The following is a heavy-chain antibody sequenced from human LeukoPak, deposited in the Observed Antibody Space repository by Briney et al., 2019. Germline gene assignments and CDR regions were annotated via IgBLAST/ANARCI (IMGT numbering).Heavy chain of an antibody. J-gene: IGHJ4*02. D-gene: IGHD3-22*01. CDR2: IKQDESEK. V-gene: IGHV3-7*01. CDR1: GFTFSSYE. CDR3: ARALVYDSSGSYSPTFDY. Sequence: GGSLRLSCAASGFTFSSYEMNWVRQAPGKGLEWVATIKQDESEKYYVDSVKGRFTISRDNAKNSLYLQMNSLRAEDTAVYYCARALVYDSSGSYSPTFDYWGQGTLVTVSS.